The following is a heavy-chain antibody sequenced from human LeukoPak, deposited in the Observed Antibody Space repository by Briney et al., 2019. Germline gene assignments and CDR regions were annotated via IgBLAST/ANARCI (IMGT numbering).Heavy chain of an antibody. CDR3: ARPSAYGEDAFDV. CDR1: GYSFTNYW. J-gene: IGHJ3*01. V-gene: IGHV5-51*01. D-gene: IGHD2-21*01. CDR2: IYPIDSDT. Sequence: GESLKISCKGSGYSFTNYWIGWVRQMPGKGLEWMGIIYPIDSDTRYSPSFRGQVTFSADNSISTAYLQWSSLKASDTAMYYCARPSAYGEDAFDVWGQGTMVTVSS.